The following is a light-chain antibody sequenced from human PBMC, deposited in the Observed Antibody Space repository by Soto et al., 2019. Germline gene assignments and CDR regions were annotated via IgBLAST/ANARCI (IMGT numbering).Light chain of an antibody. CDR1: QGISSA. Sequence: AIQVTQSPSSLSASVGDTVTITCRASQGISSAFAWYQQKPGKVPRLLIYDVLNLQSGVPSRFSGSGSGTDFTLTISRLQPEDFATYYCQQLETYPLTFGQGTRLEVK. CDR3: QQLETYPLT. CDR2: DVL. V-gene: IGKV1-13*02. J-gene: IGKJ5*01.